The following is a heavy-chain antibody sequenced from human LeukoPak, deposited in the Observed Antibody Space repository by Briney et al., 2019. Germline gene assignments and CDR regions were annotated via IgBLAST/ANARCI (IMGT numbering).Heavy chain of an antibody. V-gene: IGHV1-18*01. J-gene: IGHJ6*02. CDR3: ARRGVVVAADYYYGMDV. Sequence: ASVKVSCKASGYTFTSYGISWVRQAPGQGLEWMGWISAYNGNTNYAQKLQGRVTMTTDTSTSTAYMELRSLRSDDTAVYYCARRGVVVAADYYYGMDVWGQGTTVTVSS. CDR1: GYTFTSYG. CDR2: ISAYNGNT. D-gene: IGHD2-15*01.